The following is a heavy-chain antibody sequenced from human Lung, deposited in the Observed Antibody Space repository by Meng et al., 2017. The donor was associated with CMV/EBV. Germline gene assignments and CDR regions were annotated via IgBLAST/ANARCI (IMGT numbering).Heavy chain of an antibody. Sequence: GGSLRLXXAASGFTFSSYSMNWVRQAPGKGLEWVSSISSSSSYIYYADSVKGRFTISRDNAKNSLYLQMNSLRAEDTAVYYCAREDYGDYGLDYWGQGTLVTVSS. J-gene: IGHJ4*02. V-gene: IGHV3-21*01. CDR2: ISSSSSYI. D-gene: IGHD4-17*01. CDR3: AREDYGDYGLDY. CDR1: GFTFSSYS.